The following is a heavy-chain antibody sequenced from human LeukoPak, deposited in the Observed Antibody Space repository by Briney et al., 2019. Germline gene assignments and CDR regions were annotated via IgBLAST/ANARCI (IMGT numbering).Heavy chain of an antibody. D-gene: IGHD3-16*01. CDR3: ARGLSDYIWGSRIHYYYYYMDV. V-gene: IGHV4-34*01. J-gene: IGHJ6*03. CDR1: GGSFSGYY. CDR2: INHSGST. Sequence: SETLSLTCAVYGGSFSGYYWSWIRQPPGKGLEWIGEINHSGSTNYNPSLKSRVTISVDTSKNQFSLKLSSVTAADTAVYYCARGLSDYIWGSRIHYYYYYMDVWGKGTTDTVSS.